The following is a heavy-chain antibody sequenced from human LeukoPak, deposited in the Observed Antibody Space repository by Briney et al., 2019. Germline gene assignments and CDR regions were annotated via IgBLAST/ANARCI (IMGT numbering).Heavy chain of an antibody. CDR2: INHSGST. J-gene: IGHJ5*02. Sequence: SETLSLTCAVYGGSFSGYYWSWIRQPPGKGLEWIGEINHSGSTNYNPSLKSRATISVDTSKNQFSLKLSSVTAADTAVYYCARRGFDPWGQGTLVTVSS. CDR3: ARRGFDP. V-gene: IGHV4-34*01. CDR1: GGSFSGYY.